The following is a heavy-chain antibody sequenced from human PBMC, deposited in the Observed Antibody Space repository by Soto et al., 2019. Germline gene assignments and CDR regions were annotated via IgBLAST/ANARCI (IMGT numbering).Heavy chain of an antibody. Sequence: EVQLVESGGGLVQPGGSLRLSCAASEFTFSSYWMHWVRQAPGKGLVWVSRINSDGSSISYADSAKGRFTISRDNAKNTLYLQMNSLRTEDTAAYYCARTSLGRIAAAEYHYYHGMDVWGQGTTVTVSS. CDR1: EFTFSSYW. CDR2: INSDGSSI. V-gene: IGHV3-74*01. J-gene: IGHJ6*02. D-gene: IGHD6-13*01. CDR3: ARTSLGRIAAAEYHYYHGMDV.